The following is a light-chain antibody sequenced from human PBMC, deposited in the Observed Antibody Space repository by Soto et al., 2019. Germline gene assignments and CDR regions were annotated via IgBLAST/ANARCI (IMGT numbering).Light chain of an antibody. CDR3: QQSYSTPFT. V-gene: IGKV1-39*01. Sequence: DIQMTQSPASLSASVGDRVTITCRASQSISTYFNWYQQKAGKAPKVMIHAASSLQSGVPSRFSGSGSGTDFTLTISSLQPEDFGTYYCQQSYSTPFTFAPGTKVDIK. CDR1: QSISTY. CDR2: AAS. J-gene: IGKJ3*01.